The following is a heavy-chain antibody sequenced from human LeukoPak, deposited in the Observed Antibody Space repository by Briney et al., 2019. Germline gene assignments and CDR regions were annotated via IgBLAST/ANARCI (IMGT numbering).Heavy chain of an antibody. CDR1: GGSFSGYY. Sequence: SESLSLTCAVYGGSFSGYYWSWIRQPPGKGLGWIGEINHSGSTNYNPSLKSRVTISVDTSKNQFSLKLSSVTAADTAVYYCARASYYRYYGMDVWGQGTTVTVSS. V-gene: IGHV4-34*01. CDR2: INHSGST. J-gene: IGHJ6*02. CDR3: ARASYYRYYGMDV.